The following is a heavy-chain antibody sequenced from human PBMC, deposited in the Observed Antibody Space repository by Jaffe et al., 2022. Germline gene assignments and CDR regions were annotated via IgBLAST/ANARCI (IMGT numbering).Heavy chain of an antibody. D-gene: IGHD3-9*01. CDR3: ARVNAYFDWPWGYMDV. J-gene: IGHJ6*03. CDR1: GGSISSGSDS. Sequence: QVQLQESGPGLVKPSQTLSLMCIVSGGSISSGSDSWSWIRQPAGKRLEWIGHIDTSGSTNYNPSLQSRVTISVDTTKNQFLLKLNSVTAADTAVYYCARVNAYFDWPWGYMDVWGKGMTVSVSS. V-gene: IGHV4-61*02. CDR2: IDTSGST.